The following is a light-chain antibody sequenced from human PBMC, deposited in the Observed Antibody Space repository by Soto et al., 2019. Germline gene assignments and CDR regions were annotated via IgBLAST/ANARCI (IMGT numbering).Light chain of an antibody. V-gene: IGKV3-11*01. Sequence: EIVLTQSPATLSLSPGERATLSCRASQSVSSYLAWYQQKPGQALRLLIYDASNRAAGIPARFSVSGSGTDFTLTISSLEPEDFAVYYCQQRINWPWTFGQGTKVEIK. CDR1: QSVSSY. CDR3: QQRINWPWT. CDR2: DAS. J-gene: IGKJ1*01.